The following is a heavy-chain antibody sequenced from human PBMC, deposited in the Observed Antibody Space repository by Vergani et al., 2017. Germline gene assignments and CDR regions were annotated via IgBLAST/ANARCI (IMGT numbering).Heavy chain of an antibody. CDR1: GFTFSSYA. CDR3: AKVVLVTTAFYWYFDL. J-gene: IGHJ2*01. V-gene: IGHV3-23*01. D-gene: IGHD4-23*01. Sequence: EVQLLESGGNLIQPGGSLRLSCGASGFTFSSYAMTWVRLAPGKGLQWVSAISGSGGNTFYTDSVKGRFTISRDNSQNTLFLQMNSLRDEDTAIYYCAKVVLVTTAFYWYFDLWGHGTQVTVSS. CDR2: ISGSGGNT.